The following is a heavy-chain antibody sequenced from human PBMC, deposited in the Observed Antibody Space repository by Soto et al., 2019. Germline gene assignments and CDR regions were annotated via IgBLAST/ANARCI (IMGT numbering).Heavy chain of an antibody. J-gene: IGHJ6*02. CDR2: VYYYGRT. Sequence: SETLSLTCTVSGGSISSYYWSWIRQPPGKGLEWIGHVYYYGRTNYNPSLKSRVTISVDTSKSQISLRLSSVTAADTAVYYCARDYYYDSSGNPGAYYYGMDVWGQGTTVTVSS. CDR1: GGSISSYY. D-gene: IGHD3-22*01. V-gene: IGHV4-59*01. CDR3: ARDYYYDSSGNPGAYYYGMDV.